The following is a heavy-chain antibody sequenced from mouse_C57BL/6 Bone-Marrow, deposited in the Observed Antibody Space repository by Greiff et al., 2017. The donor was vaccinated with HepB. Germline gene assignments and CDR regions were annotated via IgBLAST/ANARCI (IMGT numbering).Heavy chain of an antibody. CDR3: AITGYYGSSYWYFDV. CDR2: IHPSDSDT. Sequence: QVQLKQPGAELVKPGASVKVSCKASGYTFTSDWMHWVKQRPGQGLEWIGRIHPSDSDTNYNQKFKGKATLTVDKSSSTAYMQLSSLTSEDSAVYYWAITGYYGSSYWYFDVWGTGTTVTVSS. J-gene: IGHJ1*03. CDR1: GYTFTSDW. D-gene: IGHD1-1*01. V-gene: IGHV1-74*01.